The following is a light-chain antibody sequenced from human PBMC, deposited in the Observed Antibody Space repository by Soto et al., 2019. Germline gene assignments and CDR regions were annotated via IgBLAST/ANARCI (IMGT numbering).Light chain of an antibody. V-gene: IGKV3-11*01. CDR2: DAS. CDR1: QSVSSY. J-gene: IGKJ4*01. Sequence: EIVMTQSPATLSVSPGERATLSCRASQSVSSYLAWYQQKNGQAPRILIYDASNRDTGIPARFSGSGSGTDFTLTISRLEPEDFSVYYRQQRSNWPLTFGGGTKVDIK. CDR3: QQRSNWPLT.